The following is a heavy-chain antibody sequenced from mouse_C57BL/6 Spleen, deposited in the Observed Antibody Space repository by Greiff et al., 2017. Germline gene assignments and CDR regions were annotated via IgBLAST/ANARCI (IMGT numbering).Heavy chain of an antibody. Sequence: EVHLVESGGGLVKPGGSLKLSCAASGFTFSDYGMHWVRQAPEKGLEWVAYISSGSSTFYYADTVKGRFTISRDNAKNTLFLQMTSLRSEDTAMYYCARGDWDDYFDYWGQGTTLTVSS. V-gene: IGHV5-17*01. D-gene: IGHD4-1*01. CDR2: ISSGSSTF. CDR1: GFTFSDYG. J-gene: IGHJ2*01. CDR3: ARGDWDDYFDY.